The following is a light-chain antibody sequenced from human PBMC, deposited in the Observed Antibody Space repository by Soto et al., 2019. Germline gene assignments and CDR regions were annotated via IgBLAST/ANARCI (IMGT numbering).Light chain of an antibody. V-gene: IGKV1-8*01. CDR2: AAS. CDR3: QQYYSYPPV. Sequence: AIRMTQSPSSFSASTGDRVTITCRASQGISSYLAWYQQKPGQAPKLLIYAASTLQSGVPSRFSGSGSGTAFTLTSSCLQSEDFATYYCQQYYSYPPVFGGGTKVEIK. J-gene: IGKJ4*02. CDR1: QGISSY.